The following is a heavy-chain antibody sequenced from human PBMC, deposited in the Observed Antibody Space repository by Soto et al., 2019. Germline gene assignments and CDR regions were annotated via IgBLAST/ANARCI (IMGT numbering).Heavy chain of an antibody. D-gene: IGHD3-3*01. CDR1: GFTFSSYA. J-gene: IGHJ4*02. CDR3: AKEWLITIFGGVIPFDY. Sequence: GGSLRLSCAASGFTFSSYAMSWVRQAPGKGLEWVSAISGSGGSTYYADSVKGRFTISRDHSKTTLYLQMNNLRAEEKAEKYSAKEWLITIFGGVIPFDYGGQGTLVTVSS. CDR2: ISGSGGST. V-gene: IGHV3-23*01.